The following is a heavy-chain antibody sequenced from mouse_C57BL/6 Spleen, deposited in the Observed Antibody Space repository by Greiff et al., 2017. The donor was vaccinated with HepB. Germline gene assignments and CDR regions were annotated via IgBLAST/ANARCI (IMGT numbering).Heavy chain of an antibody. Sequence: VQLQQSGAELVKPGASVKLSCKASGYTFTSYWMHWVKQRPGQGLEWIGMIHPNSGSTNYNEKFKSKATLTVDKSSSTAYMQLSSLTSEDSAVYYCARYYDYDEDYAMDYWGQGTSVTVSS. D-gene: IGHD2-4*01. CDR3: ARYYDYDEDYAMDY. CDR2: IHPNSGST. CDR1: GYTFTSYW. V-gene: IGHV1-64*01. J-gene: IGHJ4*01.